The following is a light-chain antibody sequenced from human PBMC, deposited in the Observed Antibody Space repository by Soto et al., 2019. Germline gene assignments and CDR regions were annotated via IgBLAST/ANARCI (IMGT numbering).Light chain of an antibody. Sequence: ENVLTQSPGTLSLSPGERATLSCRASQSVSSSYLAWYQQKPGQAPRLLIYGASSRATGIPDRFGGSGSGTDFTLTISRLEPEDFAVYYCQQYGSSPLTFGGGTKVDIK. V-gene: IGKV3-20*01. CDR3: QQYGSSPLT. CDR2: GAS. CDR1: QSVSSSY. J-gene: IGKJ4*01.